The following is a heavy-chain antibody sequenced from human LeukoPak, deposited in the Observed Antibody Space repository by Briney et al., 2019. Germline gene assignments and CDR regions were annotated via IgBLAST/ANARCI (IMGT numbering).Heavy chain of an antibody. D-gene: IGHD6-19*01. J-gene: IGHJ4*02. CDR1: GGTFSSYA. CDR3: ARELMSSGYDY. Sequence: ASVKVSCKASGGTFSSYAIRWVRQAPGQGLEWMGGIIPIFGTANYAQKFQGRVTITADKSTSTAYMELSSLRSQDTAVYYCARELMSSGYDYWGQGTLVTVSS. V-gene: IGHV1-69*06. CDR2: IIPIFGTA.